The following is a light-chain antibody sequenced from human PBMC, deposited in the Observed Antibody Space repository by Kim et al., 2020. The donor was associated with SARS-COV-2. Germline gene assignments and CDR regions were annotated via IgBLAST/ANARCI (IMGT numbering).Light chain of an antibody. CDR3: QAWDSSTLWV. J-gene: IGLJ3*02. V-gene: IGLV3-1*01. CDR2: QDS. Sequence: YELTQPPSVSVSPGQTASITCSGDKLGDKYACWYQQKPGQSPVLVIYQDSKRPSGIPERFSGSNSGNTATLTISGTQAMDEADYYCQAWDSSTLWVFGGGTQLTVL. CDR1: KLGDKY.